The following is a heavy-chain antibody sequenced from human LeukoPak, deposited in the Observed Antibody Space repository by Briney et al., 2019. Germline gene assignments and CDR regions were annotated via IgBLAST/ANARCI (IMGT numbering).Heavy chain of an antibody. CDR2: IYYSGST. CDR3: AYGDYEYYFDY. CDR1: GGSISSYY. Sequence: SETLSLTCTVSGGSISSYYWSWIRQPPGKGLEWIGYIYYSGSTNYNPSLKSRVTISVDTSKNQSSLKLSSVTAADTAVYYCAYGDYEYYFDYWGQGTLVTVSS. V-gene: IGHV4-59*01. J-gene: IGHJ4*02. D-gene: IGHD4-17*01.